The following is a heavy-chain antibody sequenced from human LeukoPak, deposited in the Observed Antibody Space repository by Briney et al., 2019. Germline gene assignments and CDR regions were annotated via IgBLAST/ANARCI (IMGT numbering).Heavy chain of an antibody. Sequence: PGGSLRLSCAASGFSFSSYWMTWVRQAPGKGLEWVARIDQRGSDKHYVDSVKGRFTVSRDNAKNSLFLQMNSLRDEDTAVYYRTRGGAARPDYWGQGTLVTVSS. J-gene: IGHJ4*02. CDR3: TRGGAARPDY. CDR2: IDQRGSDK. V-gene: IGHV3-7*01. D-gene: IGHD6-6*01. CDR1: GFSFSSYW.